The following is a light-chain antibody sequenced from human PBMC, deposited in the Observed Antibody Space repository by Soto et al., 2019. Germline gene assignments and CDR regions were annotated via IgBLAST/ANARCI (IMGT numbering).Light chain of an antibody. CDR1: SSDVGSYNL. J-gene: IGLJ1*01. CDR3: CSCAGSSTFFD. Sequence: QSVLTQPASVSGSPGQSITISCTGTSSDVGSYNLVSWYQQHPGKAPKLMIYEVSKRPSGVSNRFSGSKSGNTASLTISGLQAEDEADYYCCSCAGSSTFFDFRTRTKVTV. V-gene: IGLV2-23*02. CDR2: EVS.